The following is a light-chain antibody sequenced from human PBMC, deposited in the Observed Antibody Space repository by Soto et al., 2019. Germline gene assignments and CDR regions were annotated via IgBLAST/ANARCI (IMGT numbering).Light chain of an antibody. V-gene: IGKV3-20*01. J-gene: IGKJ4*01. CDR2: DAS. CDR1: QSVSRNY. Sequence: EIVLTQSPGTLSLSPGESATLSCRASQSVSRNYLAWYQQKPGQAPRLLIYDASSRATGIPDRFSGSGSETDFTLTISRLEAEDFAVYHCQQYANSPLTFGGGTKLEIK. CDR3: QQYANSPLT.